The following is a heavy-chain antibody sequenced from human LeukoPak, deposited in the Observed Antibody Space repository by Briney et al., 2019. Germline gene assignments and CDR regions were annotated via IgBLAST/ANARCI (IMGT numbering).Heavy chain of an antibody. CDR3: ARGSSGYYPPDFDY. J-gene: IGHJ4*02. CDR2: LNPSGGSP. D-gene: IGHD3-22*01. CDR1: GYTFTSYY. Sequence: ASVKVSCKASGYTFTSYYMHWVRQAPGQGLEWMGTLNPSGGSPSYAQKFQGRVTMTRDMSTSTVYMELSSLRSEDTAVYYCARGSSGYYPPDFDYWGQGTLVTVSS. V-gene: IGHV1-46*01.